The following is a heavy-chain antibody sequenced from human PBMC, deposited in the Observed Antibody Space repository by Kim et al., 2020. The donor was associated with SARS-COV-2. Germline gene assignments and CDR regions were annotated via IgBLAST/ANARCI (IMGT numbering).Heavy chain of an antibody. Sequence: GESLKISCKGSGYSFTSYWIGWVRQMPGKGLEWMGIIYPGDSDTRYSPSFQGQVTISADKSISTAYLQWSSLKASDTAMYYCARGSRDDFWSGYYQGINWYFDLWGRGTLVTVSS. CDR1: GYSFTSYW. D-gene: IGHD3-3*01. V-gene: IGHV5-51*01. CDR3: ARGSRDDFWSGYYQGINWYFDL. J-gene: IGHJ2*01. CDR2: IYPGDSDT.